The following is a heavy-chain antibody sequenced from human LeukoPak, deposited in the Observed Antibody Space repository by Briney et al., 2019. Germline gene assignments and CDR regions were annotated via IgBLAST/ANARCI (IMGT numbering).Heavy chain of an antibody. CDR1: GGSISSSSYY. V-gene: IGHV4-39*07. Sequence: SETLSLTCTVSGGSISSSSYYCGWIRQPPGKGLEWIGSIYYSGSTYYNPSLKSRVTISVDTSKNQFSLKLSSVTAADTAVYYCASWSITGTIGNYWGQGTLVTVSS. CDR3: ASWSITGTIGNY. CDR2: IYYSGST. D-gene: IGHD1-7*01. J-gene: IGHJ4*02.